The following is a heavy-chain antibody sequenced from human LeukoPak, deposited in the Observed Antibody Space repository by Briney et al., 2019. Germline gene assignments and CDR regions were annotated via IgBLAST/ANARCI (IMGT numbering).Heavy chain of an antibody. D-gene: IGHD1-26*01. J-gene: IGHJ5*02. CDR1: GGSISSYY. V-gene: IGHV4-59*08. Sequence: SETLSLTCTVSGGSISSYYWSWIRQPPGKGLEWIGYIYYSGSTNYNPSLKSRVTISVDTSTNQFSLKLSSVTAADTAVYYCARYTIIVGARRWFDPWGQGTLVTVSS. CDR2: IYYSGST. CDR3: ARYTIIVGARRWFDP.